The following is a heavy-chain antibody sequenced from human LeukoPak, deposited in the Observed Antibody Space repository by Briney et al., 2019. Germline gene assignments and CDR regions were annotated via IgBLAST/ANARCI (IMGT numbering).Heavy chain of an antibody. CDR2: ISGSGTNT. Sequence: GGSLRLSCAASGFTFSSYAMSWVRQAPGKGLEWVSAISGSGTNTYYADSVKGRFTISRDNSKNSLYLQMNSLRAEDTAVYYCAKRHDYKWGSFDYWGQGTLVTVSS. J-gene: IGHJ4*02. D-gene: IGHD3-16*01. CDR3: AKRHDYKWGSFDY. CDR1: GFTFSSYA. V-gene: IGHV3-23*01.